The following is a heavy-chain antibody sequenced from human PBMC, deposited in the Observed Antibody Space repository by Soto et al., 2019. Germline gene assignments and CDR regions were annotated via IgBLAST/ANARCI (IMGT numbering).Heavy chain of an antibody. CDR2: VKRKADGGTT. V-gene: IGHV3-15*07. D-gene: IGHD5-12*01. CDR3: TTERDKWLPQMDLYY. Sequence: GGSLRLSCAATGLTFSKAWMNWVRQAPGKGLEWVGRVKRKADGGTTEYAAPVKGRFTILRDDSKNTLYLQMNSLKTEDTALYYFTTERDKWLPQMDLYYWGQGTLVIGSS. J-gene: IGHJ4*02. CDR1: GLTFSKAW.